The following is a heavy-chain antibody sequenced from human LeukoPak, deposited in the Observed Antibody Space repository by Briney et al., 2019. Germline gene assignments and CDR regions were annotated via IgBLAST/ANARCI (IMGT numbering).Heavy chain of an antibody. V-gene: IGHV3-23*01. CDR3: ARDRAAFDS. J-gene: IGHJ4*02. CDR1: GFTFSSFP. CDR2: ITGRGGNA. D-gene: IGHD6-25*01. Sequence: GGSLRLSCAASGFTFSSFPMSWVRQAPGKGLQWVSGITGRGGNAYYADSVEGRFTISRDNSKNTLSLQMDSLRAEDTAIYYCARDRAAFDSWGQGTLVTVSS.